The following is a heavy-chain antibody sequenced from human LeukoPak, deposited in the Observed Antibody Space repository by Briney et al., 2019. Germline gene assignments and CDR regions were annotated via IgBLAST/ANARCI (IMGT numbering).Heavy chain of an antibody. CDR1: GGSISSYY. D-gene: IGHD2-15*01. Sequence: SETLSLTCTVSGGSISSYYWSWLRQSAGNRLEWIGHVDSSGNTNYNPSLESRVTMSVDTSKKQFSLKLSSVTAADTAVYYCATGKEGYCSGGSCYSTPHYYYMDVWGKGTTVTISS. J-gene: IGHJ6*03. V-gene: IGHV4-4*07. CDR3: ATGKEGYCSGGSCYSTPHYYYMDV. CDR2: VDSSGNT.